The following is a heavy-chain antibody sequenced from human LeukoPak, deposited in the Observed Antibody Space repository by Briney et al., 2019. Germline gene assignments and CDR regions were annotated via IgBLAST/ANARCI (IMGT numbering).Heavy chain of an antibody. Sequence: GGSLRLSCAASGFTFSSYAMSWVRQAPGKGLEWVSAISGSGGSTYYADSVKGRFTISRDNSKNTLYLQMNSPRAEDTAVYYCAKAPKGSGSYYYYYYMDVWGKGTTVTVSS. CDR1: GFTFSSYA. CDR3: AKAPKGSGSYYYYYYMDV. CDR2: ISGSGGST. V-gene: IGHV3-23*01. D-gene: IGHD3-10*01. J-gene: IGHJ6*03.